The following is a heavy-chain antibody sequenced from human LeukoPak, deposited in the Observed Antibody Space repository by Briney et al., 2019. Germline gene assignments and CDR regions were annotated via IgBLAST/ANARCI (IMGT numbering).Heavy chain of an antibody. V-gene: IGHV4-61*02. Sequence: SQTLSLTCTVSGGSISSGSYYWSWIRQPAGKGLEWIGRIYTSGSTNYNPSLKSRVTISVDTSKNQFSLKLSSVTATDTAAYYCARTSSGGYNWFDPWGQGTLVTVSS. D-gene: IGHD6-19*01. CDR2: IYTSGST. CDR3: ARTSSGGYNWFDP. J-gene: IGHJ5*02. CDR1: GGSISSGSYY.